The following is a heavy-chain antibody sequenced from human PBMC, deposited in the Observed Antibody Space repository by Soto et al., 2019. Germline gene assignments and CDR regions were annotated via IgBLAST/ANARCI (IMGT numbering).Heavy chain of an antibody. V-gene: IGHV1-3*01. Sequence: GASVKVSCKASGYTFTSYAMHWVRQAPGQRLEWMGWINAGNGNTKYSQKFQGRVTITRDTSASTAYMELSSLRSEDTAVYYCARSDGVLRFLEWLLYFDYWGQGTLVTVSS. CDR2: INAGNGNT. CDR3: ARSDGVLRFLEWLLYFDY. D-gene: IGHD3-3*01. CDR1: GYTFTSYA. J-gene: IGHJ4*02.